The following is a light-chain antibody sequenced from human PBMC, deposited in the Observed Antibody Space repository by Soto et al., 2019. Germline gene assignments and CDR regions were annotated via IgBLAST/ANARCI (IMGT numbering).Light chain of an antibody. CDR1: QSVSSSY. V-gene: IGKV3-20*01. CDR3: QQYDSSPIFT. CDR2: GAS. J-gene: IGKJ3*01. Sequence: EIVLTQSPGTLSLSPGERATLSCRASQSVSSSYLAWYQQKPGQAPRLLIYGASSRDTGIPDRFSGSGSGTYFTLTISRLEPEDFTVYYCQQYDSSPIFTFGPGTKVDI.